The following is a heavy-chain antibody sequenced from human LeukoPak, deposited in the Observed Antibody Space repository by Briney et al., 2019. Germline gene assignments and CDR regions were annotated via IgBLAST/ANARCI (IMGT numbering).Heavy chain of an antibody. CDR2: IKEDGGDK. CDR3: ATWSSGWQFDY. J-gene: IGHJ4*02. D-gene: IGHD6-19*01. V-gene: IGHV3-7*05. CDR1: GLPFSQSW. Sequence: GGSLRLSCAASGLPFSQSWMTWVRQAPGKGLQWVAHIKEDGGDKYYVDSVKGRFTISRDNDKTSVYLQMNSLRAEDTAVYYCATWSSGWQFDYWGQGTLVSVSS.